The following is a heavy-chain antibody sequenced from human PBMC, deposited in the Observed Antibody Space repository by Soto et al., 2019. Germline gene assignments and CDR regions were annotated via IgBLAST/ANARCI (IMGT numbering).Heavy chain of an antibody. D-gene: IGHD3-22*01. Sequence: GGSLRLSCAASGFTFSSFHMNWVRQAPGRGLERVAYITSSSDTIYYSDSVKGRFTISRDNGKNSLFLQMNSLRDEDTVVYYCARVVVVIPPGYYYAMDVWGQGTTVTVSS. V-gene: IGHV3-48*02. CDR3: ARVVVVIPPGYYYAMDV. CDR2: ITSSSDTI. J-gene: IGHJ6*02. CDR1: GFTFSSFH.